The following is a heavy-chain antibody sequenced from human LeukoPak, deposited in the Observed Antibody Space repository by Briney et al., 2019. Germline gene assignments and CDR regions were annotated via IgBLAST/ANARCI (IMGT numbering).Heavy chain of an antibody. D-gene: IGHD5-18*01. CDR3: ARLRGGTALI. J-gene: IGHJ3*02. V-gene: IGHV4-39*01. CDR1: GGSISSSSYY. CDR2: IYYSGST. Sequence: SETLSLTRTVSGGSISSSSYYWGWIRQPPGKGLEWIGSIYYSGSTYYNPSLKSRVTISVDTSKNQFSLKLSSVTAADTAVYYCARLRGGTALIWGQGTMVTVSS.